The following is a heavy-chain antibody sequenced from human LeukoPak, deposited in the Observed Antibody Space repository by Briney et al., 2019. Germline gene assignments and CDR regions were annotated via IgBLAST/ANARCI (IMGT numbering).Heavy chain of an antibody. J-gene: IGHJ3*02. Sequence: SETLSLTCTVSGGSISSYYWSWIRQPPGKGLEWIGYIYYSGSTNYNPSLKSRVTISVDTSKNQFSLRLSSVTAADTAVYYCARDPSTDAFDIWGQGTMVTVSS. CDR2: IYYSGST. V-gene: IGHV4-59*01. CDR1: GGSISSYY. D-gene: IGHD5/OR15-5a*01. CDR3: ARDPSTDAFDI.